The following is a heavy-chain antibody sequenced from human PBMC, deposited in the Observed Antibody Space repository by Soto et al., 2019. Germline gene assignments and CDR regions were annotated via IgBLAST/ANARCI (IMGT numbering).Heavy chain of an antibody. Sequence: PSETLSLTCTVSGGSISSGGDYWSWIRQHPGKGLEWIGYIYYSGSTYYNPSLKSRITISIDTSKNQFSLKLSSVNAADTAVFYCARGGYYFYSGMDVWGQGTTVTVSS. CDR1: GGSISSGGDY. J-gene: IGHJ6*02. CDR3: ARGGYYFYSGMDV. V-gene: IGHV4-31*03. CDR2: IYYSGST.